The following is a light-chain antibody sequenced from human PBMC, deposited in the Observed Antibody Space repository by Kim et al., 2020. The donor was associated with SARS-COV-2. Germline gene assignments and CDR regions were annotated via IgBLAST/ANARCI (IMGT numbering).Light chain of an antibody. V-gene: IGKV1-39*01. CDR3: QQSYSTPLT. J-gene: IGKJ4*01. Sequence: ASVGDRVTITCRASQSIISYLNWYQQKPGKAPKLLIYAASSLQSGVPSRFSGSGSGTDFTLTISSLQPEDFATYYCQQSYSTPLTFGGGTKVDIK. CDR2: AAS. CDR1: QSIISY.